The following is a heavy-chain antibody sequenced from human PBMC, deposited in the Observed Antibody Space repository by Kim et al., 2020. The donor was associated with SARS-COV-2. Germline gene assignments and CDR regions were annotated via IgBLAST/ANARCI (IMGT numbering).Heavy chain of an antibody. D-gene: IGHD6-13*01. J-gene: IGHJ4*02. V-gene: IGHV4-34*04. CDR3: ARAAYSMYYFDY. Sequence: PTLRQRATISVDTSKHQFSLKLSSVTAADTAVYYCARAAYSMYYFDYWGQGTLVTVSS.